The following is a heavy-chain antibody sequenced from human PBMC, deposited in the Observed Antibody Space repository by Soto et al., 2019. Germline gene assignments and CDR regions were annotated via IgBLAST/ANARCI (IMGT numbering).Heavy chain of an antibody. CDR2: IYYSGST. Sequence: PXATLSLTCTVSGGSISSYYWSWIRQPPGKGLEWIGYIYYSGSTNYNPSLKSRVTISVDTSKNQFSLKLSSVTAADTAVYYCARAGVAAADRWFDPWGQGTLVTVSS. D-gene: IGHD6-13*01. J-gene: IGHJ5*02. V-gene: IGHV4-59*01. CDR3: ARAGVAAADRWFDP. CDR1: GGSISSYY.